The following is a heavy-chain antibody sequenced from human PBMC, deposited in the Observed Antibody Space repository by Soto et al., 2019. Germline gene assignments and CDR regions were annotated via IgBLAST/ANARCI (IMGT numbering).Heavy chain of an antibody. V-gene: IGHV3-23*01. Sequence: GGSLRLSCEASGITFSNYAMSWVRQAPGKGPEWFSTISGSDGSTYYAASVEGRFTISRDTCTNTLYLQMHSLRADDTAVYYCARSTVTRGAGTYYYFYYMDVWGKGTTVTVSS. CDR1: GITFSNYA. D-gene: IGHD4-17*01. CDR2: ISGSDGST. J-gene: IGHJ6*03. CDR3: ARSTVTRGAGTYYYFYYMDV.